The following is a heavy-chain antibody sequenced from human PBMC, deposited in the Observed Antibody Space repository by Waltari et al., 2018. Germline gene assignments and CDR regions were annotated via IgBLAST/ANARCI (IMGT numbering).Heavy chain of an antibody. D-gene: IGHD5-18*01. J-gene: IGHJ3*02. CDR3: ARQQLRDAFDI. Sequence: QLQLQESGPGLVKPSETLSLTCTVSGGSISSSSYYWGWIRQPPGKGLEWIGSIYYSGSIYFNPSLRSRITISVDTSKNQVSLKLSSVTAADTAVYYCARQQLRDAFDIWGQGTMVTVSS. V-gene: IGHV4-39*07. CDR2: IYYSGSI. CDR1: GGSISSSSYY.